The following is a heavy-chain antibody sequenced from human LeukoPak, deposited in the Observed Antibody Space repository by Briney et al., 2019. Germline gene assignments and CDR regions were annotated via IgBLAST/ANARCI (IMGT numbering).Heavy chain of an antibody. CDR2: MNPNSGNT. V-gene: IGHV1-8*02. CDR1: GYTFTGYY. J-gene: IGHJ4*02. CDR3: ARGDIIADPFDY. Sequence: GASVKVSCKASGYTFTGYYMHWVRQATGQGLEWMGWMNPNSGNTGYAQKFQGRVTMTRNTSISTAYMELSSLRSEDTAVYYCARGDIIADPFDYWGQGTLVTVSS. D-gene: IGHD3-16*02.